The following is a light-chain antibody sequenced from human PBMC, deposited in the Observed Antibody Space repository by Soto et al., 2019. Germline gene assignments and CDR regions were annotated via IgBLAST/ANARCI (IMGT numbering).Light chain of an antibody. V-gene: IGKV3-20*01. CDR1: QSVSSSY. Sequence: EIVLTQSPGALSLSPGERATLSCRASQSVSSSYLTWYQQKPGQAPRLLIYGASSRATGIPDRFSGSGSGTDFTLTISRLEPEDFAVYYCQKYDNSHPMYIFGQGTKVDIK. J-gene: IGKJ2*01. CDR3: QKYDNSHPMYI. CDR2: GAS.